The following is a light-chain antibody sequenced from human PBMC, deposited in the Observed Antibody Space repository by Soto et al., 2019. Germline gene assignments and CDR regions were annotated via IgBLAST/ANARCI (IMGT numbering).Light chain of an antibody. CDR3: QQYDSVPLT. Sequence: DIQMTQSPSTLSASVGDRVTITCRASQSISNWLAWYQQRPGRAPQLLIHKASTLETGVPSRFSGSGSGTEFTLTISSLQPDDFASYFCQQYDSVPLTFGGGTKVDIK. V-gene: IGKV1-5*03. J-gene: IGKJ4*01. CDR2: KAS. CDR1: QSISNW.